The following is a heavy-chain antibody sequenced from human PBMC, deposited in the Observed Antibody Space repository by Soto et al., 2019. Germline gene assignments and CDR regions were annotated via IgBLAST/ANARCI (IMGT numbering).Heavy chain of an antibody. D-gene: IGHD2-15*01. Sequence: QVQLVESGGGVVQPGRSLRLSCAASGFTFSSYGMHWVRQAPGKGLEWVAVIWYDGSNKYYADSVKGRFTISRDNSKNTLYLRMNSVRVEETALYYCARDVECSRGSGYSDPVFDYWGQGTLVTVS. V-gene: IGHV3-33*01. CDR1: GFTFSSYG. CDR3: ARDVECSRGSGYSDPVFDY. J-gene: IGHJ4*02. CDR2: IWYDGSNK.